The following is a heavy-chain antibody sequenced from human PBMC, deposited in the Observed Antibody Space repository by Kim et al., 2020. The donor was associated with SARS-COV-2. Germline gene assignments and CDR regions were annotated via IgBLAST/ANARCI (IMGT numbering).Heavy chain of an antibody. V-gene: IGHV3-30*04. CDR1: GFTFSSYA. J-gene: IGHJ6*02. CDR3: ARDGADLFPTYYYYYYGMDV. CDR2: ISYDGSNK. D-gene: IGHD2-21*01. Sequence: GGSLRLSCAASGFTFSSYAMHWVRQAPGKGLEWVAVISYDGSNKYYADSVKGRFTISRDNSKNTLYLQMNSLRAEDTAVYYCARDGADLFPTYYYYYYGMDVWGQGTTVTVSS.